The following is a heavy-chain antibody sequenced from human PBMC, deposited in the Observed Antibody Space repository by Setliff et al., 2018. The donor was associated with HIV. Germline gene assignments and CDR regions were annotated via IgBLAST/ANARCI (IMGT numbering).Heavy chain of an antibody. CDR3: ARVYYDLLTAEAAKFDY. V-gene: IGHV3-21*01. CDR1: GFTFSSYS. CDR2: SNSNGSYI. D-gene: IGHD3-9*01. J-gene: IGHJ4*02. Sequence: PGGSLRLSCSASGFTFSSYSMNWVRLTPGKGLECVSFSNSNGSYIFYADSVKGRFTISRDNARKSLHLQMNSLRVEDTAVYYCARVYYDLLTAEAAKFDYWGQGTLVTVSS.